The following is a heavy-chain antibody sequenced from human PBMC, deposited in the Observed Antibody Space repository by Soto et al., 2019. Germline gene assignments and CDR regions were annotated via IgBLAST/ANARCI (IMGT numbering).Heavy chain of an antibody. CDR3: ARSMVRGVIPYYYGMDV. Sequence: GESLKISCKGSGYSFTSYWIGWVRQMPGKGLEWMGIIYPGDSDTRYSPSFQGQVTISADKSISTAYLQWSSLKASDTAMYYCARSMVRGVIPYYYGMDVWGQGTTVTVSS. J-gene: IGHJ6*02. D-gene: IGHD3-10*01. CDR1: GYSFTSYW. CDR2: IYPGDSDT. V-gene: IGHV5-51*01.